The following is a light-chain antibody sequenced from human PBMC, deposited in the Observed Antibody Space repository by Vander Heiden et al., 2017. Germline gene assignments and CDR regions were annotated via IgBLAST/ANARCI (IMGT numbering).Light chain of an antibody. CDR3: QKYNSALRT. J-gene: IGKJ1*01. CDR1: QGISNY. Sequence: DIQMTQSPSSLSASVGDRVTITCRASQGISNYLAWYQQKPGKVPKLLIYAASTSQSGVPSRFSGSGSGTDFTLTISSLQPEDVATYYCQKYNSALRTFGQGTKVEIK. CDR2: AAS. V-gene: IGKV1-27*01.